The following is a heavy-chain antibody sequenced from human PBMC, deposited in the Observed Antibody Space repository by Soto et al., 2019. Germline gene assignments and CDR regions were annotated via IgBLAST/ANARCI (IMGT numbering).Heavy chain of an antibody. V-gene: IGHV3-11*01. D-gene: IGHD2-15*01. J-gene: IGHJ4*02. CDR3: ARDVGYCSGGSCYSLHYFDY. Sequence: QAQLVESGGGLVKPGGSLRLSCAASGFTFSDYYMSWIRQAPGKGLEWVSYISSSGSTIYYADSVKGRFTISRDNAKNSLYLQMNSLRAEDTAVYYCARDVGYCSGGSCYSLHYFDYWGQGTLVTVSS. CDR1: GFTFSDYY. CDR2: ISSSGSTI.